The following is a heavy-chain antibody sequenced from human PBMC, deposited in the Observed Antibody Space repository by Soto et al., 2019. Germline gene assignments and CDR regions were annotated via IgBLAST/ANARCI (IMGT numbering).Heavy chain of an antibody. D-gene: IGHD6-13*01. CDR1: GYTFTGYY. V-gene: IGHV1-2*04. CDR3: ARDPISTGYSSIQDAFDI. CDR2: INPNSGGT. Sequence: ASVKVSCKASGYTFTGYYMHWVRQAPGQGLEWMGWINPNSGGTNYAQKFQGWVTMTRDTSISTAYMELSRLRSDDTAVYYRARDPISTGYSSIQDAFDIWGQGTMVTVSS. J-gene: IGHJ3*02.